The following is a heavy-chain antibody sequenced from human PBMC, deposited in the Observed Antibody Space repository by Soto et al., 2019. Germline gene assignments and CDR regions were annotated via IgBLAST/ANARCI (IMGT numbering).Heavy chain of an antibody. CDR1: GGTFSSYA. Sequence: ASVKVSCKASGGTFSSYAISWVRQAPGQGLEWMGGIIPIFGTANYAQKFQGRVTITADESTSTAYMELSSLRSEDTAVYYCARTNLPYSSSSFDLDSQVDYWGQGTLVTVSS. CDR3: ARTNLPYSSSSFDLDSQVDY. V-gene: IGHV1-69*13. J-gene: IGHJ4*02. D-gene: IGHD6-6*01. CDR2: IIPIFGTA.